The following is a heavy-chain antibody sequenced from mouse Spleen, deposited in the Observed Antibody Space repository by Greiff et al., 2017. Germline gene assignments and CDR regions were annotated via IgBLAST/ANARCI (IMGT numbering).Heavy chain of an antibody. D-gene: IGHD3-3*01. Sequence: QVQLKESGAELVRPGASVTLSCKASGYTFTDYEMHWVKQTPVHGLEWIGAIDPETGGTAYNQKFKGKATLTADKSSSTAYMELRSLTSEDSAVYYCTRGDVDWFAYWGQGTLVTVSA. V-gene: IGHV1-15*01. J-gene: IGHJ3*01. CDR3: TRGDVDWFAY. CDR1: GYTFTDYE. CDR2: IDPETGGT.